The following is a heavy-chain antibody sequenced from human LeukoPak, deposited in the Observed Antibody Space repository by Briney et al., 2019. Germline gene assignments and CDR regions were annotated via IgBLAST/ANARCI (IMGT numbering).Heavy chain of an antibody. V-gene: IGHV3-23*01. CDR3: ARPYYDFWSGYFDAFDI. Sequence: PGGSLRLSCAASGFTFSSYAMAWVRQAPGKGLEWVSTISGGGESTYYADSVKGRFTISRDSAKNTLYLQMNSLRAEDTAVYYCARPYYDFWSGYFDAFDIWGQGTMVTVSS. CDR1: GFTFSSYA. D-gene: IGHD3-3*01. CDR2: ISGGGEST. J-gene: IGHJ3*02.